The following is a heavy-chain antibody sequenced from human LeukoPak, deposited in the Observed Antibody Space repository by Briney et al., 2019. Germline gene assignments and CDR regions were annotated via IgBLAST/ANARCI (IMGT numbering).Heavy chain of an antibody. V-gene: IGHV4-4*07. CDR1: GGSISTYY. CDR3: ATTFRYSSGWYFDF. Sequence: SETLSLTCTVSGGSISTYYWSWIRQPVGKGLEWIGHIKTSGSTHYNPSLRSRITMSVDTSKSQFSLKLSSVTAADTAVYSCATTFRYSSGWYFDFWGQGILVTVSS. D-gene: IGHD6-19*01. CDR2: IKTSGST. J-gene: IGHJ4*02.